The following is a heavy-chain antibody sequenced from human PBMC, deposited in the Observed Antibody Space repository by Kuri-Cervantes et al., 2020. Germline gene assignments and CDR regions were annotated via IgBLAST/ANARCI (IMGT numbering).Heavy chain of an antibody. D-gene: IGHD3-16*01. CDR1: SYSITSSYY. V-gene: IGHV4-38-2*02. Sequence: GSLRLSCTVSSYSITSSYYWGWIRQSPGKGLEWIGSIYHNGRTYYNPSLKSRVTISVDTSKNQFSLKLSSVTAADTAVYYCASAMDYYEAFDYWGQGTLVTVSS. CDR3: ASAMDYYEAFDY. CDR2: IYHNGRT. J-gene: IGHJ4*02.